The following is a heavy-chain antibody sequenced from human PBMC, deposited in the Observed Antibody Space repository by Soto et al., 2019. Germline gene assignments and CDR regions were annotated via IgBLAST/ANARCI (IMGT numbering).Heavy chain of an antibody. Sequence: QVQLVESGGGVVQPGRSLRLSCAASGFTFSSYGMHWVRQAPGKGLEWVAVIWYDGSNKYYADSVKGRFTISRDNSKNTLYLQMNSLRAEDTAVYYCARESSGNDACDIWGQGTMVTVSS. CDR3: ARESSGNDACDI. CDR1: GFTFSSYG. CDR2: IWYDGSNK. D-gene: IGHD3-22*01. J-gene: IGHJ3*02. V-gene: IGHV3-33*01.